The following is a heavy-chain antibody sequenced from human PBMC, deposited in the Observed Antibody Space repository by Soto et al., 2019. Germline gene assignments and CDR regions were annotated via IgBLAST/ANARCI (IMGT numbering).Heavy chain of an antibody. J-gene: IGHJ4*02. CDR3: ARDPLLAVAGDFDY. CDR2: INANNGNT. V-gene: IGHV1-18*04. D-gene: IGHD6-19*01. Sequence: ASLKVSCKASGYTFTGYYMHWGRQAPGQGLEWMGWINANNGNTNYAQKLQGRVTMTTDTSTSTAYMELRSLRSDDTAVYYCARDPLLAVAGDFDYWGQGTLVTVSS. CDR1: GYTFTGYY.